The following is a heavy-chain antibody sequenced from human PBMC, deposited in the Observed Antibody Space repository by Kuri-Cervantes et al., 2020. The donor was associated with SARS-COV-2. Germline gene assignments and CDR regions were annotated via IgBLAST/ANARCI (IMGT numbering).Heavy chain of an antibody. D-gene: IGHD3-3*01. CDR2: TYYSGST. V-gene: IGHV4-39*01. J-gene: IGHJ6*02. Sequence: GSLRLSCTVSGGSISSSSYYWGWIRQPPGKGREWIGSTYYSGSTYYNPSLKSRVTISVDTSKNQFSLKLSSVTAADTAVYYCARLPTYYDFWSGYPAFDYYYYGMDVWGQGTTVTVSS. CDR3: ARLPTYYDFWSGYPAFDYYYYGMDV. CDR1: GGSISSSSYY.